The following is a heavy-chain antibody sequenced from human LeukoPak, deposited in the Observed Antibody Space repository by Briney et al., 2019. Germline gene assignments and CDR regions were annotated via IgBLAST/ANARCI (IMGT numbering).Heavy chain of an antibody. CDR1: GFTFSSDS. D-gene: IGHD3-3*01. V-gene: IGHV3-21*01. Sequence: VGSLRLSCAASGFTFSSDSMNWVRQAPGKGLEWVSSISSSSSYIYYADSVKGRFTISRDNAKNSLYLQMNSLRAEGTAVYYCARDKGIYDFWSGYYWYWGQGTLVTVSS. CDR2: ISSSSSYI. J-gene: IGHJ4*02. CDR3: ARDKGIYDFWSGYYWY.